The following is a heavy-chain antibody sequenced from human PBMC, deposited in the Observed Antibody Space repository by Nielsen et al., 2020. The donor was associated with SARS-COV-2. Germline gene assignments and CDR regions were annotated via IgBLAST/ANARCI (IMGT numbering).Heavy chain of an antibody. CDR1: GFTFGDYD. D-gene: IGHD1-26*01. Sequence: GGSLRLSCAASGFTFGDYDMNWVHQVPGKGLEWVSSIDWNGGGTDYAGSVKGRFTISRDNAKNSLYLQMDDLRPEDTALYYCARDGYSGSYLGYWGQGTLVTVSS. V-gene: IGHV3-20*04. J-gene: IGHJ4*02. CDR2: IDWNGGGT. CDR3: ARDGYSGSYLGY.